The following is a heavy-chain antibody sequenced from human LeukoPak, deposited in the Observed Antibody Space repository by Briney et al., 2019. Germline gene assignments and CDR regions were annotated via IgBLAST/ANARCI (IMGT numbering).Heavy chain of an antibody. D-gene: IGHD5-12*01. V-gene: IGHV4-61*01. Sequence: NPSQTLSLTCTVSGGSISSGSFYWSCLRQPPGKGLEWIGYIYYSGSTNYNPSLKSRVTISLDTSKNQFSLKLSSVTAADTAVYYCARHAENGSDRFDSWGQGTLVTVSS. CDR3: ARHAENGSDRFDS. CDR1: GGSISSGSFY. J-gene: IGHJ4*02. CDR2: IYYSGST.